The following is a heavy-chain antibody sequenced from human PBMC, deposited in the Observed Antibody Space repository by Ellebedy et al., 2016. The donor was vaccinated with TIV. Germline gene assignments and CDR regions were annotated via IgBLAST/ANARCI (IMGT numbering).Heavy chain of an antibody. V-gene: IGHV3-23*01. CDR2: ISGSGGSK. Sequence: GESLKISCAASGFSFSSYAMSWVRQAPGKGLEWVSSISGSGGSKYYADSVKGRFTISRDISKNTLFLQMSSLRGEDTAIYCCAKLGARWPPELARFDNWGQGALVTVSS. CDR3: AKLGARWPPELARFDN. D-gene: IGHD5-24*01. J-gene: IGHJ4*02. CDR1: GFSFSSYA.